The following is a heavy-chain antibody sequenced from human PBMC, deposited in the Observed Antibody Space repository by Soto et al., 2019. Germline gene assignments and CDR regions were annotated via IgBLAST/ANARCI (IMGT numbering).Heavy chain of an antibody. J-gene: IGHJ5*02. CDR1: GGTFNTYI. CDR3: ASPARDSDFCSGGS. Sequence: QMHLVQSGAEVKKPGSSVKVSCKASGGTFNTYIVAWVRQAPGQGLEWMGGIVPIFGAASYAQKFQGRVTITANKSTTTVYMELMSLTSEDTAVYYCASPARDSDFCSGGSWGQGTLVTVSS. D-gene: IGHD3-3*01. CDR2: IVPIFGAA. V-gene: IGHV1-69*06.